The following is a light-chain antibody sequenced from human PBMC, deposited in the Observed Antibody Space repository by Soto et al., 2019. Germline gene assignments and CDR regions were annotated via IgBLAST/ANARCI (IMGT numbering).Light chain of an antibody. CDR1: QSVPNSR. V-gene: IGKV3D-20*02. Sequence: EIVLTQSPDTLSLSPGARATLSCRPSQSVPNSRLAWYQQKPGQAPSLLISDPSIRATGIPDRFSGSGSGTDFTLTISSIEPEDFAVYYCQQRSNWPPITFGQGTRLEIK. J-gene: IGKJ5*01. CDR2: DPS. CDR3: QQRSNWPPIT.